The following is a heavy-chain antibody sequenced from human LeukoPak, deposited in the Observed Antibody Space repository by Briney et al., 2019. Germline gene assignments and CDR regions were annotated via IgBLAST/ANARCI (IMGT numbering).Heavy chain of an antibody. CDR1: GFTVSSNY. D-gene: IGHD3-22*01. CDR3: ARAGVYYESSGYGPDH. CDR2: IYSGGDT. Sequence: GGSLRLSCAASGFTVSSNYTSWVRQAPGKGPECVSVIYSGGDTYYADSVKGRFTISRDNSKNTLYLQMNSLRAEDTAVYYCARAGVYYESSGYGPDHWGQGTLVTVSS. V-gene: IGHV3-53*01. J-gene: IGHJ4*02.